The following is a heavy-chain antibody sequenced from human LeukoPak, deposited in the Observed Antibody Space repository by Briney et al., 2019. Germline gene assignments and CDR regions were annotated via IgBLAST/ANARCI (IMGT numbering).Heavy chain of an antibody. CDR2: VSSSSRTI. J-gene: IGHJ6*02. CDR3: ASDPGEV. V-gene: IGHV3-48*01. Sequence: KGLECFSYVSSSSRTIYYADSVKGRFTISTDNAKNSLYLQMNSLRAEDTAVYYCASDPGEVWGQGTTVTVSS.